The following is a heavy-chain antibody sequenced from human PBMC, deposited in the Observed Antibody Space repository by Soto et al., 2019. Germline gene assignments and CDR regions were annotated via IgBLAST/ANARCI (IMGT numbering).Heavy chain of an antibody. Sequence: SETLSLTCAVYGGSFSGYYWSWIRQPPGKGLEWIGEINHRGSTNYNPSLKSRVTISVDTSKNQFSLKLSSVTAADTAVYYCASSAGQQLDMDVWGKG. CDR3: ASSAGQQLDMDV. V-gene: IGHV4-34*01. CDR2: INHRGST. CDR1: GGSFSGYY. D-gene: IGHD6-13*01. J-gene: IGHJ6*03.